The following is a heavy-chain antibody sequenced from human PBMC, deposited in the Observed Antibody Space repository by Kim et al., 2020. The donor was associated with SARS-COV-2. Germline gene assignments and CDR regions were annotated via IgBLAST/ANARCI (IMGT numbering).Heavy chain of an antibody. CDR1: EFTFSSYA. D-gene: IGHD3-10*01. V-gene: IGHV3-23*01. Sequence: GGSLRLSCAASEFTFSSYAMNWVRQAPGKGLEWVSAIIGSGGSPYYADSVKGRFTISRDNSKNTLYLQMNSLRAEDTAVYYCAKDQFPRRGFYYYCMEVCGQGATVTVSS. CDR2: IIGSGGSP. J-gene: IGHJ6*02. CDR3: AKDQFPRRGFYYYCMEV.